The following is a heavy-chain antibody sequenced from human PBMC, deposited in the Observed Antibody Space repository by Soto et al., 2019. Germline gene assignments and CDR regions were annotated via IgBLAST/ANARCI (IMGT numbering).Heavy chain of an antibody. CDR1: GFTFTIYG. CDR3: ARVVAAAPVYYGMDV. Sequence: QVQLVQSGAELKKPGASVKVSCKASGFTFTIYGIAWVRQAPRQGLEWMGWINPYNANTNYAQKFQGRVTMTTDSSTTTGYMELRSLRSDDTAVYYCARVVAAAPVYYGMDVWGQGTTVTVSS. D-gene: IGHD2-15*01. V-gene: IGHV1-18*01. J-gene: IGHJ6*02. CDR2: INPYNANT.